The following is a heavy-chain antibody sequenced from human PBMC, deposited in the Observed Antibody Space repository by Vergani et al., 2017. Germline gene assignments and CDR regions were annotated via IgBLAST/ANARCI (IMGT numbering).Heavy chain of an antibody. V-gene: IGHV3-48*02. D-gene: IGHD5-24*01. Sequence: EVQLVESGGGLVQPGGSLKLSCAASGFTFSSYSMNWVRQAPGKGLEWVSYISSSSSTIYYAYSVKGRFTISSDNAKNSLYLQMNSRIDEDTAVYYCAREGWLQWGLEGFDYWGQGTLVTVSS. CDR1: GFTFSSYS. CDR2: ISSSSSTI. CDR3: AREGWLQWGLEGFDY. J-gene: IGHJ4*02.